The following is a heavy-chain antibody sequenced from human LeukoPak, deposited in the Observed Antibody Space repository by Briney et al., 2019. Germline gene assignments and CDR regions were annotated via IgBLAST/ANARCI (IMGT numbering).Heavy chain of an antibody. CDR2: ITTSSSYM. J-gene: IGHJ6*03. V-gene: IGHV3-21*01. CDR3: ARDLVWFGEPKGYYNYMDV. D-gene: IGHD3-10*01. Sequence: GGSLRLSCAASGFTFSAYNMNWVRRTPGKGLEWVSSITTSSSYMFYADSVRGRFTISRDNAKNSLYLQMNTLRAEDTAVYYCARDLVWFGEPKGYYNYMDVWGKGTTVTVSS. CDR1: GFTFSAYN.